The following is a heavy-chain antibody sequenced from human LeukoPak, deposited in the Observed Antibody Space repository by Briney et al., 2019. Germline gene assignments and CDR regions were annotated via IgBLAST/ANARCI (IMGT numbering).Heavy chain of an antibody. CDR3: ARGRGYYGSGSYYSASPRYFDL. CDR1: GFTFSSYW. Sequence: PGGSLRLSCAASGFTFSSYWMSWVRQPPGKGLEWIGEINHSGSTNYNPSLKSRVTISVDTSKNQFSLKLSSVTAADTAVYYCARGRGYYGSGSYYSASPRYFDLWGRGTLVTVSS. CDR2: INHSGST. D-gene: IGHD3-10*01. J-gene: IGHJ2*01. V-gene: IGHV4-34*01.